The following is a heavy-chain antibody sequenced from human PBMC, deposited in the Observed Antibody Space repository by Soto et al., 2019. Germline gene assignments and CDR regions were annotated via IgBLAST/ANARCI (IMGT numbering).Heavy chain of an antibody. CDR1: GYTFTSYD. CDR2: MNPNSGNT. CDR3: ARGPHIVATIPYGMDV. J-gene: IGHJ6*02. D-gene: IGHD5-12*01. V-gene: IGHV1-8*01. Sequence: QVQLVQSGAEVKKPGASVKVSCKASGYTFTSYDINWVRQATGQGLEWMGWMNPNSGNTGYAQKFQGRVTMTRNTSISTAYMELSSLRSEDTAVYYCARGPHIVATIPYGMDVWGQGTTVTVSS.